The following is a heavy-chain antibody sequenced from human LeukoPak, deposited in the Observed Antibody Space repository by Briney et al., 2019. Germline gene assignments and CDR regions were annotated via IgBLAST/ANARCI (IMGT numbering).Heavy chain of an antibody. CDR2: IRSKAYGGTT. CDR3: TRGGVGATL. V-gene: IGHV3-49*04. D-gene: IGHD1-26*01. J-gene: IGHJ4*02. Sequence: GSLRLSCTASGFTFGDYAMSWVRQAPGKGLEWVGFIRSKAYGGTTEYAASVKGRFTISRDDSQSIAYLQMNSLKTEDTAVYYCTRGGVGATLWGQGTLVTVSS. CDR1: GFTFGDYA.